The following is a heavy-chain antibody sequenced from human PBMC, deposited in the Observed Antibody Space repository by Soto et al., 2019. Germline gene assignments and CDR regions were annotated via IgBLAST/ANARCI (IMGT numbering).Heavy chain of an antibody. Sequence: SETLSLTCTVSGGSISSYYWSWIRQPPGKGLEWIGYIYYSGSTNYNPSLKSRVTISVDTSKNQFSLKLSSVTAADTAVYYCARLRTNPGGLFDYWGQGTLVTVSS. CDR1: GGSISSYY. J-gene: IGHJ4*02. V-gene: IGHV4-59*08. CDR2: IYYSGST. CDR3: ARLRTNPGGLFDY. D-gene: IGHD1-26*01.